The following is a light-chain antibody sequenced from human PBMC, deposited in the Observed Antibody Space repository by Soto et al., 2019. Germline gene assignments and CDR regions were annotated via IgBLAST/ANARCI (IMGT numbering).Light chain of an antibody. Sequence: ILMTQSPSAMSASLGDRVTITCRASQSLDNCLAWYQQKPGKAPKLLIYAASTLQSGVPSRFSGSGSGTDFTLTISCLQSEDFATYYCQQYYSFPWTFGQGTKVDIK. V-gene: IGKV1-8*01. CDR2: AAS. CDR3: QQYYSFPWT. J-gene: IGKJ1*01. CDR1: QSLDNC.